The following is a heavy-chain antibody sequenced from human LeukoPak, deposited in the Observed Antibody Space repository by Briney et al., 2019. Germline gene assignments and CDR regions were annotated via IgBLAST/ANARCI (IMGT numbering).Heavy chain of an antibody. Sequence: PSETLSLTCAVYGGSFSGYYWSWIRQPPGKGLEWIGEINHSGSTNYNPSLKSRVTISVDTSKNQFSLKLSSVTAADTAAHYCARYSSVPSYYYYYGMDVWGQGTTVTVSS. CDR1: GGSFSGYY. D-gene: IGHD5-18*01. J-gene: IGHJ6*02. CDR2: INHSGST. CDR3: ARYSSVPSYYYYYGMDV. V-gene: IGHV4-34*01.